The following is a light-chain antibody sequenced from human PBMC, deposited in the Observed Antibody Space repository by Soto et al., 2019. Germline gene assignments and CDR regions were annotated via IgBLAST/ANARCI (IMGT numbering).Light chain of an antibody. Sequence: EIVLTQSPGTLSLSPGESATLSCRAGHSLSSNYLAWYQQNPGQDPRLLIYGTSSRATGIPDRFSGSGSGADFTRTISRLEPEDFGVYYCQQYDASPYTFGQGTKLEMK. CDR3: QQYDASPYT. V-gene: IGKV3-20*01. CDR1: HSLSSNY. CDR2: GTS. J-gene: IGKJ2*01.